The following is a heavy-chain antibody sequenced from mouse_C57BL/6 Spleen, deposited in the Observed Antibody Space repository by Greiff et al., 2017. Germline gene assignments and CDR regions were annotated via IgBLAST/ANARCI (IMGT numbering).Heavy chain of an antibody. CDR2: IDPANGNT. CDR1: GFNIKNTY. Sequence: EVQLVESVAELVRPGASVKLSCTASGFNIKNTYMHWVKQRPEQGLEWIGRIDPANGNTKYAPKFQGKATITADTSSNTAYLQLSSLTSEDTAIYYCASHFYYGNQAWFAYWGQGTLVTVSA. D-gene: IGHD2-1*01. V-gene: IGHV14-3*01. J-gene: IGHJ3*01. CDR3: ASHFYYGNQAWFAY.